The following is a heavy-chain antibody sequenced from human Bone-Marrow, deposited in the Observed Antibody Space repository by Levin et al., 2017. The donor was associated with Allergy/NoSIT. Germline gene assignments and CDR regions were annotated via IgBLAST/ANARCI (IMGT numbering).Heavy chain of an antibody. CDR2: IPYSGST. Sequence: SQTLSLTCIVSGGSIGSSYWNWVRPTPGKGPEWIAYIPYSGSTNDNPSLESRIRMSVDTSKNQFSLRLNSVTAADTAVYFCARGQRTYDIWSGFDSWGQGIVVTVSS. CDR3: ARGQRTYDIWSGFDS. D-gene: IGHD3-3*01. CDR1: GGSIGSSY. J-gene: IGHJ4*02. V-gene: IGHV4-59*01.